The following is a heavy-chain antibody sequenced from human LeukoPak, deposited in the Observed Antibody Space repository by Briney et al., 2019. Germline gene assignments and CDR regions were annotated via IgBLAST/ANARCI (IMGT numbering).Heavy chain of an antibody. CDR1: GGTFSSYA. V-gene: IGHV1-69*13. CDR2: IIPIFGTA. J-gene: IGHJ4*02. D-gene: IGHD5-18*01. CDR3: ARSPRAMAIFDY. Sequence: SVKVSCKASGGTFSSYAISWVRQAPGQGLEWMGGIIPIFGTANYAQKFQGRVTITADESTSTAYMELSSLRSEDTAVYYCARSPRAMAIFDYWGQGTLVTISS.